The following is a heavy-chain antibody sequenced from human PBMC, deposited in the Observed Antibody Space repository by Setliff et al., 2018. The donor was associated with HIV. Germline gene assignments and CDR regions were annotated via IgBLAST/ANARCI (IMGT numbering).Heavy chain of an antibody. CDR1: GFTFSDYY. CDR2: ISSSGTTI. D-gene: IGHD1-26*01. J-gene: IGHJ4*02. CDR3: ARHGPARWELLGPFDY. V-gene: IGHV3-11*01. Sequence: GESLKISCAASGFTFSDYYMSWIRQAPGKGLKWVSYISSSGTTIYYANSVKGRFTISRDNAKNSLYLQMNSLRAEDTAVYYCARHGPARWELLGPFDYWGQGTLVTVSS.